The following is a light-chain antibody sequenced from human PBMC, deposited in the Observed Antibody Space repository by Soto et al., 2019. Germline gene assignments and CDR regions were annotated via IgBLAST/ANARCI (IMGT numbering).Light chain of an antibody. CDR3: QQYNNYPYS. Sequence: DIQMTQSPSTLSASIGDRVTITCRASQSMNKWVAWYQQKPGKAPKLLIYEASRLQSGVPSRFSGSESGTEFTLTISSLQPDYFATYYCQQYNNYPYSFGQGTKLEIK. V-gene: IGKV1-5*01. CDR2: EAS. CDR1: QSMNKW. J-gene: IGKJ2*01.